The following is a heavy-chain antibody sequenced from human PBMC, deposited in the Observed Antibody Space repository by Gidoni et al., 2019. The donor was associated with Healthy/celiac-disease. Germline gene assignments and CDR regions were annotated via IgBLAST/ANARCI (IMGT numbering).Heavy chain of an antibody. V-gene: IGHV3-9*01. CDR2: ISWNSGSI. Sequence: EVQLGESGGGLVQPGGSLGRPCAGSGFTFDEYAMPWVRQAPGKGLEWVSGISWNSGSIGYADSVKGRFTISRDNAKNSLYLQMNSLRAEDTALYYCAKGNHGIGELLFAPRDYYYGMDVWGQGTTVTVSS. J-gene: IGHJ6*02. CDR3: AKGNHGIGELLFAPRDYYYGMDV. D-gene: IGHD3-10*01. CDR1: GFTFDEYA.